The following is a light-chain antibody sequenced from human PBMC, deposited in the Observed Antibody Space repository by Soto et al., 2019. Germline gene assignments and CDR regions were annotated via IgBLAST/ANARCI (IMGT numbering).Light chain of an antibody. Sequence: DIPRTQSPSTQPASVGDRVTLTCRANQSISTWLAWYQQKPGKAPNLLIYKSSRLETGVPSRFSGSGSGTEFTLTISFLQPDDFATYYCQQYNSYSPLTFGGGTKVDIK. CDR2: KSS. CDR1: QSISTW. J-gene: IGKJ4*01. CDR3: QQYNSYSPLT. V-gene: IGKV1-5*03.